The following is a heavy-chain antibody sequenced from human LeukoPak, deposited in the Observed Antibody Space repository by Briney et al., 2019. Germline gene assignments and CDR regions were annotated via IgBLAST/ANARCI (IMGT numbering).Heavy chain of an antibody. CDR2: IYYSGST. D-gene: IGHD2-2*01. CDR3: ARAGGYCSSTSCYGDYYYYYYMDV. Sequence: SETLSLTCTVSGGSISSYYWSWIRQPPGKGLEWIGYIYYSGSTNHNPSLKSRVTISVDTSKNQFSLKLSSVTAADTAVYYCARAGGYCSSTSCYGDYYYYYYMDVWGKGTTVTVSS. J-gene: IGHJ6*03. V-gene: IGHV4-59*01. CDR1: GGSISSYY.